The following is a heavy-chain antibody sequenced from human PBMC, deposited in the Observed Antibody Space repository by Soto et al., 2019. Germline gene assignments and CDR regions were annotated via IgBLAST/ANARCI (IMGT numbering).Heavy chain of an antibody. CDR3: VRDGTKTLRDWFDP. J-gene: IGHJ5*02. Sequence: QVQLQESGPGLVKPSETLSLTSTVSGDSISGFYWSWIRKSAGKGLEWIGRIYATGTTDYNPSLRGRVMMGVDTYKKQFSLKLRSVTAADMAVYYCVRDGTKTLRDWFDPWGQGISVTVSS. V-gene: IGHV4-4*07. CDR1: GDSISGFY. CDR2: IYATGTT. D-gene: IGHD1-1*01.